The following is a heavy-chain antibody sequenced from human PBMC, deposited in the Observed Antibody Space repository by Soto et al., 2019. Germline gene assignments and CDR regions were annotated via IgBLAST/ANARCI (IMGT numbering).Heavy chain of an antibody. Sequence: QVQLQQWGAGLLKPSETLSLSCAVYGGYFNDNYYTWFRQPPGKGLEWIGEISRSGTTKYIPSLKRRASISFDTSKTQASLQVTSVTAADTAVYYCATSLWFGTQGELWGQGALVNVSS. CDR2: ISRSGTT. D-gene: IGHD3-10*01. CDR1: GGYFNDNY. V-gene: IGHV4-34*01. J-gene: IGHJ4*02. CDR3: ATSLWFGTQGEL.